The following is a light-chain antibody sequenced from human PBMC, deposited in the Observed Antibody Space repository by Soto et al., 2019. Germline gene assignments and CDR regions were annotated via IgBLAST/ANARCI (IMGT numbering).Light chain of an antibody. Sequence: EIVMTQSPATLSVSPGERATLSCRASQSVSNNLAWYQKKPGQAPRLLIYGASTRATGIPARVSGSGSGTEITLTISCLQSADFAVYYCQQYNNWWTFGQGTKVDIK. CDR1: QSVSNN. CDR3: QQYNNWWT. V-gene: IGKV3-15*01. J-gene: IGKJ1*01. CDR2: GAS.